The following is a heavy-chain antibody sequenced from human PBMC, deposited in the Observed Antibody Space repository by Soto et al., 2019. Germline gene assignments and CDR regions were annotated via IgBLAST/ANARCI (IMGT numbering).Heavy chain of an antibody. CDR1: GDSIRAYY. Sequence: LALTGADSGDSIRAYYWSWVRQPTWKGLEWIGYIYYSGNTSYNASLKSRVTISDDTSNIQFSLKLSSVTAADTAVYCCARDRADYDGNALYLDYWGQGTLVTGSP. V-gene: IGHV4-59*01. J-gene: IGHJ4*02. D-gene: IGHD3-16*01. CDR3: ARDRADYDGNALYLDY. CDR2: IYYSGNT.